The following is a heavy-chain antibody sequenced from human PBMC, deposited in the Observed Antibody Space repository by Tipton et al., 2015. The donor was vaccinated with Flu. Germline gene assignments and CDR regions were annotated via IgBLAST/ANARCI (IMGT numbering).Heavy chain of an antibody. CDR1: GGSISSYY. J-gene: IGHJ6*02. V-gene: IGHV4-59*08. CDR2: IYYSGST. Sequence: PGLVKPSETLSLTCTVSGGSISSYYWSWIRQPPGKGLEWIGYIYYSGSTNYNPSLKSRVTISVDTSKNQFSLKLSSVTAADTAVYYCARDSAAHYGMDVWGQGTTVTVSS. CDR3: ARDSAAHYGMDV. D-gene: IGHD6-13*01.